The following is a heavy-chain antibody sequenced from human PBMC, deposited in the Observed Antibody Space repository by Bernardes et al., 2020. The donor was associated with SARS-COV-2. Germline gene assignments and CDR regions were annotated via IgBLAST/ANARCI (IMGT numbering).Heavy chain of an antibody. Sequence: ASVKVSCKASGYTFSSYGMSWVRQAPGQGLEWMGWISADNGDTNYAQKFQGRVTMTTDTSTSTAYMELRSLRSDDTAVFFCSTVAGYSYGGGWFDPWGQGTLVTVSS. D-gene: IGHD5-18*01. J-gene: IGHJ5*02. CDR1: GYTFSSYG. CDR3: STVAGYSYGGGWFDP. V-gene: IGHV1-18*01. CDR2: ISADNGDT.